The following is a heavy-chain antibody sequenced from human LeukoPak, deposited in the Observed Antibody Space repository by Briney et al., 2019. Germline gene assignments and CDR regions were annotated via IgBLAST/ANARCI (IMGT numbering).Heavy chain of an antibody. V-gene: IGHV3-21*01. Sequence: GGSLRLSCAASGFTFSSYSMNWVRQAPGKGLEWVSSISSSSSYIYYADSVKGRSTISRDNAKNSLYLQMNSLRAEDTAVYYCARDRAVWFGESPSGGWFDPWGQGTLVTVSS. CDR2: ISSSSSYI. D-gene: IGHD3-10*01. CDR1: GFTFSSYS. J-gene: IGHJ5*02. CDR3: ARDRAVWFGESPSGGWFDP.